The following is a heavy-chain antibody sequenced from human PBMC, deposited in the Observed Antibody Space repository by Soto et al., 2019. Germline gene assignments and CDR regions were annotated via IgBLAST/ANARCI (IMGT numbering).Heavy chain of an antibody. Sequence: PGGSLRLSCAASGFTFINFAMTWVRQAPGKGLEWVSAISGNGISTYYADSVKGRFTISRDNSKSTVYLELNNLSAEDTAVYHCAKNQGVELVPLATVDWFDPWGQGSVVTVSS. J-gene: IGHJ5*02. CDR1: GFTFINFA. CDR2: ISGNGIST. D-gene: IGHD1-26*01. CDR3: AKNQGVELVPLATVDWFDP. V-gene: IGHV3-23*01.